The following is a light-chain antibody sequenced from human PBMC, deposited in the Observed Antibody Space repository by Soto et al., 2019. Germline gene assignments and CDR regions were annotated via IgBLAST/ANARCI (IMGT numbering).Light chain of an antibody. V-gene: IGKV1-39*01. CDR2: GAA. Sequence: DIQLTQSPSSLSASVGDRVTITCRASQSISFYLNWYQHKPGRAPKLLIFGAATLHTGVPPRFSGRGSGTNFTLTITSLQPEDFATYYCQQSYTSLALTLGGGTKVEI. J-gene: IGKJ4*01. CDR1: QSISFY. CDR3: QQSYTSLALT.